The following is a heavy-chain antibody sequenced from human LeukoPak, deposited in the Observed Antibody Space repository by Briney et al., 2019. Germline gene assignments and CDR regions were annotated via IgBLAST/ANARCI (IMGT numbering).Heavy chain of an antibody. CDR1: GVSISSGGYY. V-gene: IGHV4-30-2*01. D-gene: IGHD4/OR15-4a*01. J-gene: IGHJ3*02. Sequence: SETLSLTCTVSGVSISSGGYYWSWIRQPPGKGLEWIGYIYHSGSTYYNPSLKSRVTISVDRSKNQFSLKLSSVTAADTAVYYCARGSDYGAFDIWDQGTMVTVSS. CDR2: IYHSGST. CDR3: ARGSDYGAFDI.